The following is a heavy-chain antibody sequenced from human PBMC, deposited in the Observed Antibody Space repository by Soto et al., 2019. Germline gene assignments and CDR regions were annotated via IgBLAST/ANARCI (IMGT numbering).Heavy chain of an antibody. J-gene: IGHJ4*02. CDR1: GFSFEGYA. D-gene: IGHD3-9*01. Sequence: GGSLRLSCAASGFSFEGYALTWVRLAPGKGLEWVASISGGGGSTYYTDSVKGRFSISRDNSNRVVYLQMGSLTAGDTAVYYCAKTETFNGYYNAFDYWGQGTRVTV. CDR3: AKTETFNGYYNAFDY. CDR2: ISGGGGST. V-gene: IGHV3-23*01.